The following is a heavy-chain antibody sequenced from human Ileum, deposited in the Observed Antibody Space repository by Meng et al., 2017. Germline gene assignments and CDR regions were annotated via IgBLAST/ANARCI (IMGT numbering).Heavy chain of an antibody. D-gene: IGHD3-16*01. CDR1: GYTFTNYY. V-gene: IGHV1-46*01. J-gene: IGHJ4*02. CDR2: INPTSGNT. Sequence: ASVKVSCKASGYTFTNYYIHLVRQAPGQGLEWTGIINPTSGNTVYAQKFQGRVIVSRDTSTSTVYMELNSLRFDDTAVFYCARGRTVATGLWGSVDYWGQGTLVTVSS. CDR3: ARGRTVATGLWGSVDY.